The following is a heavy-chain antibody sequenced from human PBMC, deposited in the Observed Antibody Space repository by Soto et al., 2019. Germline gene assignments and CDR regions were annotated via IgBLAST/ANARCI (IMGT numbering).Heavy chain of an antibody. Sequence: QVQLVQSGAEVKKPGSSVKVSCKASGGTFSSYAISWVRQAPGQGLEWMGGIIPISETTNYAQKFQGRVTSTADESKSTAYMELSSLRSEDTAVYYCARSQGSSTSLEIYYYYYYGMEVWGQGTKVTVSS. D-gene: IGHD2-2*01. CDR2: IIPISETT. CDR1: GGTFSSYA. V-gene: IGHV1-69*01. J-gene: IGHJ6*02. CDR3: ARSQGSSTSLEIYYYYYYGMEV.